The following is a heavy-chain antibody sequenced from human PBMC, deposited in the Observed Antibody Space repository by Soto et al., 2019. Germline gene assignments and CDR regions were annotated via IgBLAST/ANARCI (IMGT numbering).Heavy chain of an antibody. Sequence: QVQLVQSGAEVKNPGASVKVSCKTSGDTFPGYYMHWVRQAPGQGLEWTGWINPHSGDTDHAQTFQGWVTMTRDTSISTASRELSRLRSKDTAFYYCARGYSTGWYSSVFSDYWGQGTLVTVSS. CDR3: ARGYSTGWYSSVFSDY. D-gene: IGHD6-19*01. J-gene: IGHJ4*02. CDR1: GDTFPGYY. CDR2: INPHSGDT. V-gene: IGHV1-2*04.